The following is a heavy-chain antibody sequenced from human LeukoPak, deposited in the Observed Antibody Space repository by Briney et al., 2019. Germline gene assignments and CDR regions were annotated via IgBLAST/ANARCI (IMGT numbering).Heavy chain of an antibody. V-gene: IGHV4-59*01. J-gene: IGHJ5*02. Sequence: SETLSLTCTVSGGSISSYYWSWIRQPPGKGLEWIGYIYYSGSTNYNPSLKSRVTISVDTSKNQFSLKLSSVTTADTAVYYCAREARRNWFDPWGQGTLVTVSS. CDR3: AREARRNWFDP. CDR2: IYYSGST. CDR1: GGSISSYY.